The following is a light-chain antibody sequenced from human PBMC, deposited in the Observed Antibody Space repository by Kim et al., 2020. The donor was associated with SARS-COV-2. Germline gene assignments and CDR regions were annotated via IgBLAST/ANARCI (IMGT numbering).Light chain of an antibody. Sequence: DIVMTQSPDSLAVSLGEGATINCKSSQSVLYSPNNKDYVAWYQQKPGQPPKLLIYWASTRESGVPDRFSGSGSGTDFTLTISSLQAEDVAVYYCEQYYGTPPTFGQGTKVDIK. CDR2: WAS. CDR3: EQYYGTPPT. CDR1: QSVLYSPNNKDY. J-gene: IGKJ1*01. V-gene: IGKV4-1*01.